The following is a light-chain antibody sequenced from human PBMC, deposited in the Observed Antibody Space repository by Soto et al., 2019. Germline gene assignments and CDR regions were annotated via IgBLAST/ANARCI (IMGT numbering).Light chain of an antibody. J-gene: IGKJ3*01. CDR1: HSLLYTSNNNNY. CDR2: CAS. CDR3: QQYYTXLRP. Sequence: VFTQSPKCLAVTLGGRATINCESSHSLLYTSNNNNYLAWYQQRPGQPPNFVIYCASTRESGVPDRVTGRWYGTAFTPTISNLQAEAAAVYYCQQYYTXLRPFGPATNVX. V-gene: IGKV4-1*01.